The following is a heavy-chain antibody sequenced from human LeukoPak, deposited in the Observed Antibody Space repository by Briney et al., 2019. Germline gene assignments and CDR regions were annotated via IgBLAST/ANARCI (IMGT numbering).Heavy chain of an antibody. D-gene: IGHD5-18*01. CDR1: GFARSTRGMC. CDR2: LDWDGYK. V-gene: IGHV2-70*11. J-gene: IGHJ6*03. CDR3: ARIRPDTAMVNYYYYYMDV. Sequence: ESGPTTVNPXQTLTLTCTFSGFARSTRGMCVSWIRQPPGRALEWLARLDWDGYKYYSTSLKTRLTISKDTSKSQVVLTMTNMDPVDTATYYCARIRPDTAMVNYYYYYMDVWGKGTTVTVSS.